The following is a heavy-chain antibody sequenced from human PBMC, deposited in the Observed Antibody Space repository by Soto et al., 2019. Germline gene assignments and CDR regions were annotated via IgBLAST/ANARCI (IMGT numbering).Heavy chain of an antibody. D-gene: IGHD6-25*01. CDR3: AGQTFTIAAASYGRSNWFDP. Sequence: PSETLSLTCSASGGSITSSSHFWGWVRQPPGKGLEWIGTIYFTGNTYSTPSLKSRLTMSIDTSKNEFSLRLNSVTAADTAVYYCAGQTFTIAAASYGRSNWFDPWGPGTLVTVS. CDR2: IYFTGNT. CDR1: GGSITSSSHF. V-gene: IGHV4-39*01. J-gene: IGHJ5*02.